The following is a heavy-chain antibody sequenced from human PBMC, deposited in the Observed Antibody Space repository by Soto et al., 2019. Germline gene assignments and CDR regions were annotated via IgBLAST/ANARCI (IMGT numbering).Heavy chain of an antibody. Sequence: SETLSLTCAVYGGSFSSYYWSWIRQPPGKGLEWIGEINHSGSTNYNPSLKSRVTISVDTSKNQFSLKLSSVTAADTAVYYCARRVTMVRGVIIAKYYFDCWGQGTLVTVSS. V-gene: IGHV4-34*01. CDR2: INHSGST. D-gene: IGHD3-10*01. CDR3: ARRVTMVRGVIIAKYYFDC. J-gene: IGHJ4*02. CDR1: GGSFSSYY.